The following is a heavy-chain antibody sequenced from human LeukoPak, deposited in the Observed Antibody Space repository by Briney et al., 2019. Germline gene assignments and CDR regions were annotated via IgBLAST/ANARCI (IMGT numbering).Heavy chain of an antibody. CDR2: ISSSGSTI. CDR1: GFTFSNYE. J-gene: IGHJ5*02. D-gene: IGHD1-26*01. Sequence: GGSLRLSCAASGFTFSNYEMNWVRQAPGKRLEWLSYISSSGSTIYYADSVKGRFTISRDNAQNSLYLQMNSLRAEDTALYYCARDCFSGIVGATDWFDPWGQGTLVTVSS. V-gene: IGHV3-48*03. CDR3: ARDCFSGIVGATDWFDP.